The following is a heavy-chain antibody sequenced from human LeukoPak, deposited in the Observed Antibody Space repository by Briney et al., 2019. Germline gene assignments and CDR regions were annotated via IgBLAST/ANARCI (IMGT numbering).Heavy chain of an antibody. CDR2: IIPIFGTA. J-gene: IGHJ6*03. D-gene: IGHD2-15*01. CDR1: GGTFSSYS. Sequence: SVKVSCKASGGTFSSYSISWVRQAPGQGLEWMGRIIPIFGTANYAQKFQGRVTITTDESTSTAYMELSSLRSEDRAVYYCARGPIGYCSGGSCYYYYMDVWGKGTTVTVSS. CDR3: ARGPIGYCSGGSCYYYYMDV. V-gene: IGHV1-69*05.